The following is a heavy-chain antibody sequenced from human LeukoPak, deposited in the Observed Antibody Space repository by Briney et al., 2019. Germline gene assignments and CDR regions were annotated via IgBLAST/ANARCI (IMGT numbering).Heavy chain of an antibody. CDR1: GGSISSSSYY. J-gene: IGHJ3*02. D-gene: IGHD1-26*01. CDR3: ARRGVGNNAFDI. V-gene: IGHV4-39*01. Sequence: PSETLFLTRTVSGGSISSSSYYWGWIRQPPGKGLEWIGSIYYSGSTYYNPSLKSRVTISVDTSKNQFSLKLSSVTAADTAVYYCARRGVGNNAFDIWGQGTMVTVSS. CDR2: IYYSGST.